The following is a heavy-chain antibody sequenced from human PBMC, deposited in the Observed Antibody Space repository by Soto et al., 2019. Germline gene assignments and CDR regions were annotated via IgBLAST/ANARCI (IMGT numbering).Heavy chain of an antibody. Sequence: GGSLRLSCAASGFTFNNYAMHWVRQAPGKGLEWVAAISYDGNNKYYADSVKGRFTISRDNSMNTLYLLMNSLRPEDTAVYYCARAITMVRGVAAPRGFDPWGQGTLVTVSS. CDR1: GFTFNNYA. CDR3: ARAITMVRGVAAPRGFDP. CDR2: ISYDGNNK. J-gene: IGHJ5*02. V-gene: IGHV3-30-3*01. D-gene: IGHD3-10*01.